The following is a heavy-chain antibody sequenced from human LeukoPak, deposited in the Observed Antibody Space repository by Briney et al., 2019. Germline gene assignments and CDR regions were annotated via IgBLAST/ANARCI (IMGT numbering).Heavy chain of an antibody. CDR3: AIEYCSSTTCYGGVSDF. J-gene: IGHJ4*02. Sequence: GGSLRLSCAASGFTFSNYGMHWVRQAPGKGLEWVAVIWYDGSKEYYADSVKGRFTISRDNSRNTLSLQMESLRVEDTAVYYCAIEYCSSTTCYGGVSDFRGQGTLVTVSS. CDR1: GFTFSNYG. V-gene: IGHV3-33*01. D-gene: IGHD2-2*01. CDR2: IWYDGSKE.